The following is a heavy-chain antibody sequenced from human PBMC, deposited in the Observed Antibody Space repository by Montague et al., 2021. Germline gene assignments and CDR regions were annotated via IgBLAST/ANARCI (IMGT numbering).Heavy chain of an antibody. Sequence: CAISGDSVSSNSVTWHWIRQSPSNGLEWLGRTYYRSKWANDYALSVRSRITFNPDTSKNQFSLQLDSVTPEDTAVYYCVRQSVSGKFDYWGQGTRVTVSS. D-gene: IGHD6-19*01. CDR2: TYYRSKWAN. CDR1: GDSVSSNSVT. CDR3: VRQSVSGKFDY. J-gene: IGHJ4*02. V-gene: IGHV6-1*01.